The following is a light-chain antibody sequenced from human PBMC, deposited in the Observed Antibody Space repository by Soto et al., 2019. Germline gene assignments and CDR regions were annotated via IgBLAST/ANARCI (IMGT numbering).Light chain of an antibody. CDR3: QHSYIRPIT. V-gene: IGKV1-39*01. CDR2: AAS. Sequence: IEVTLTPSSVSASVGDRVTITYRASQSSSSYLNWGQQKPGKAPKFLIYAASSLQSGAQSRFSGSGSGKDSTLTSSSLQPEDFATYYRQHSYIRPITFGQGARLEIK. J-gene: IGKJ5*01. CDR1: QSSSSY.